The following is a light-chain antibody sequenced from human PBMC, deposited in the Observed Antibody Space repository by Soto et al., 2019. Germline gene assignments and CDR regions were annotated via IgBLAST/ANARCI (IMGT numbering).Light chain of an antibody. CDR1: QSVSSSY. Sequence: EIVLTQSPATLSLSPGERATLSCRASQSVSSSYLAWYQQKPGQAPRRLIYGASSRATGIPDRFSGSGSGTDFTLTISRLEPEDFAVYYCQQGTTFGQGTKVDIK. CDR3: QQGTT. V-gene: IGKV3-20*01. J-gene: IGKJ1*01. CDR2: GAS.